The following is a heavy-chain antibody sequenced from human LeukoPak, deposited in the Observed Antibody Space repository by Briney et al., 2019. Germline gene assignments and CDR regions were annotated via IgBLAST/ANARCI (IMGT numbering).Heavy chain of an antibody. CDR3: ARRALGKDWFDP. V-gene: IGHV4-39*01. J-gene: IGHJ5*02. D-gene: IGHD1-26*01. CDR2: IYYSRKT. Sequence: PSETLSLTSTVSCDSISSSSYYWGWIRQPPVKGLELIAIIYYSRKTYYNPSLKRRVSISLDTSNNQFSLKLSSVSAADTAVYYCARRALGKDWFDPWGPGTLVTVSS. CDR1: CDSISSSSYY.